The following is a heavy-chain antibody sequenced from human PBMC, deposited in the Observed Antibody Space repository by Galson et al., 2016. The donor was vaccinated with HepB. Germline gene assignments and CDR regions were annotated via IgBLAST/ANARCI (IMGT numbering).Heavy chain of an antibody. V-gene: IGHV1-46*01. CDR3: ARDRRALAYVGLWDH. D-gene: IGHD3-10*02. J-gene: IGHJ4*02. CDR2: INPSGGIT. Sequence: SVKVSCKASGYSFISHSIHWVRQAPGQGLEWMGIINPSGGITTYAQKFKGGVTMTRDTSTRTVYMELSSLRSEDTAVYFWARDRRALAYVGLWDHWGQGTLVTVSS. CDR1: GYSFISHS.